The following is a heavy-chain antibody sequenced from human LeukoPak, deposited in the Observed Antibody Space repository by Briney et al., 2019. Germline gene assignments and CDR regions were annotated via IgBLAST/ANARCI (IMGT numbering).Heavy chain of an antibody. D-gene: IGHD4-17*01. CDR3: GRDPNGDYVGAFDF. J-gene: IGHJ3*01. CDR1: GFTFSNYA. Sequence: GGSLRLSCAASGFTFSNYAMTWVRQAPGKGLEWVSSIRGSDASTFCADSVKGRFTMSRDNSKSTLYLQMNSLRVGDTAVYYCGRDPNGDYVGAFDFGGQGTLVTVSS. V-gene: IGHV3-23*01. CDR2: IRGSDAST.